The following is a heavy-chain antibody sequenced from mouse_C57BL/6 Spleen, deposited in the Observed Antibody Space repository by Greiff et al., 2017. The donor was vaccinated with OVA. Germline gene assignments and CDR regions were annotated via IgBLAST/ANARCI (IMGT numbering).Heavy chain of an antibody. CDR2: IDPDNGDT. J-gene: IGHJ3*01. V-gene: IGHV14-4*01. Sequence: VQLQQSGAELVRPGASVKLSCTASGFNIKDDYMHWVKQRPEQGLEWIGWIDPDNGDTEYASKFQGKATITADTSSNTAYLQLSSLTSEDTAVYYCTTRGNYYGSFAYWGQGTLVTVSA. CDR1: GFNIKDDY. D-gene: IGHD1-1*01. CDR3: TTRGNYYGSFAY.